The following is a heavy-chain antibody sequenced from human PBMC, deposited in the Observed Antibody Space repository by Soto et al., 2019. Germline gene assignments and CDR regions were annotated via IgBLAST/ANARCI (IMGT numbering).Heavy chain of an antibody. CDR2: IYDGGRT. V-gene: IGHV4-30-4*01. J-gene: IGHJ4*02. CDR1: GGSISTVDYW. D-gene: IGHD7-27*01. Sequence: QVQLQESGPGLVKPSQTLSLTCTVSGGSISTVDYWWSWIRQSPDMGLEWIGHIYDGGRTYNNPSLESRVTMSVDTSKSQLSLPLSSVSAEDTAVYYCARGPSGDKVDSWGQGTLVTVSS. CDR3: ARGPSGDKVDS.